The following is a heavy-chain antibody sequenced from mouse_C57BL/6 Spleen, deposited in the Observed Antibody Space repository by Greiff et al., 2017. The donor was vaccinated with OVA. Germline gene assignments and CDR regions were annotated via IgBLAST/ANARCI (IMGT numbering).Heavy chain of an antibody. CDR3: GRDPYSYWYFDV. J-gene: IGHJ1*03. CDR1: GFTFSSYA. CDR2: ISDGGSYS. Sequence: EVQVVESGGGLVKPGGSLKLSCAASGFTFSSYAMSWVRQTPDKRLEWVATISDGGSYSYYPDNVKGRFTISRDNAKNNLYLLKSHLKSEDTAMYYCGRDPYSYWYFDVWGTGTTVTVSS. V-gene: IGHV5-4*01. D-gene: IGHD2-12*01.